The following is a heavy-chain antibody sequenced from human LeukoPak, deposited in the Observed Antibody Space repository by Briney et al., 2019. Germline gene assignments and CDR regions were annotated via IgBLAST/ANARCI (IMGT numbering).Heavy chain of an antibody. D-gene: IGHD6-19*01. Sequence: GASVKVSCRASGGTFGSYAISWVRQAPGQGLEWLGGIIPIFGTANYAQKFQGRVTITADESTSTAYMELSSLRSEDTAVYYCARDGISSGWYYFDYWGQGTLVTVSS. CDR2: IIPIFGTA. V-gene: IGHV1-69*13. J-gene: IGHJ4*02. CDR1: GGTFGSYA. CDR3: ARDGISSGWYYFDY.